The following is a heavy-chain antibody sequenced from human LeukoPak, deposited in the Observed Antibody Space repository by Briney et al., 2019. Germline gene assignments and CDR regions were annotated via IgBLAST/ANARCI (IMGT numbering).Heavy chain of an antibody. Sequence: ASVKVSCKASGGTFSSYAISWVRQAPGQGLEWMGRIIPIFGTANYAQKFQGRVTITTDESTSTAYRELSSLRSEDTAVYWCARANGGGLDYWGQGTLITVSS. CDR2: IIPIFGTA. CDR1: GGTFSSYA. V-gene: IGHV1-69*05. J-gene: IGHJ4*02. D-gene: IGHD3-10*01. CDR3: ARANGGGLDY.